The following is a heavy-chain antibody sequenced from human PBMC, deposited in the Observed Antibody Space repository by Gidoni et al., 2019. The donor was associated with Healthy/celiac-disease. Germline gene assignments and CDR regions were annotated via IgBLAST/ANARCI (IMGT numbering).Heavy chain of an antibody. Sequence: QLRLQESGPGLVKPSETMSTTCTVSGGSISSRSYYWGWIRQPPGKGLEWIGSIYYSGSTYYNPSLKSRVTISVDTSKNQFSLKLSSVTAADTAVYYCARDNPSFPAPWGQGTLVTVSS. V-gene: IGHV4-39*07. CDR2: IYYSGST. D-gene: IGHD2-21*01. CDR1: GGSISSRSYY. J-gene: IGHJ5*02. CDR3: ARDNPSFPAP.